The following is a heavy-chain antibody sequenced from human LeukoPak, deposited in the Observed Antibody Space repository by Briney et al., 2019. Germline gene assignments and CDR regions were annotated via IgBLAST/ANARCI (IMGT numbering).Heavy chain of an antibody. CDR1: GFTFSDDW. CDR3: ARWRGSTSERSDY. Sequence: PGGSLRLSFSAAGFTFSDDWMTSGRQAPRKRPEWVANIKQDGSAKYYVDPVKGRFTISRDNAKNSLYLQMDSLRVEDTATYYCARWRGSTSERSDYWGQGTLVTVSS. D-gene: IGHD2-2*01. J-gene: IGHJ4*02. V-gene: IGHV3-7*01. CDR2: IKQDGSAK.